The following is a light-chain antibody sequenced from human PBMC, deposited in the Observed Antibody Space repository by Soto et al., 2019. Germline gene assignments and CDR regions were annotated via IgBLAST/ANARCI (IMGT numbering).Light chain of an antibody. CDR2: GNS. CDR1: NSNNRAGYD. Sequence: QNVLTKPPSYTGTPEHRVTISCTKSNSNNRAGYDVHWYQQLPGTSPKFLIYGNSNRPSGVPDRFSCSKSVTSASLAITGLQAEDEADDYGQSYESSLSGYVFGTGNKVTVL. CDR3: QSYESSLSGYV. V-gene: IGLV1-40*01. J-gene: IGLJ1*01.